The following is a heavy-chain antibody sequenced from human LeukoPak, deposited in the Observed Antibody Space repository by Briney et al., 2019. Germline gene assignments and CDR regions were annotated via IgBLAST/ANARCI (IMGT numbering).Heavy chain of an antibody. J-gene: IGHJ3*02. V-gene: IGHV1-2*02. D-gene: IGHD6-19*01. CDR1: GYTFTGYY. Sequence: GASVKVSCKSSGYTFTGYYMHWVRQAPGQGLEWMGWINPNSGGTNYAQKFQGRVTMTRDTSISTAYMELSRLSSDDTAVYYCAKDVTAVAGLDAFDIWGQGTMVTVSS. CDR2: INPNSGGT. CDR3: AKDVTAVAGLDAFDI.